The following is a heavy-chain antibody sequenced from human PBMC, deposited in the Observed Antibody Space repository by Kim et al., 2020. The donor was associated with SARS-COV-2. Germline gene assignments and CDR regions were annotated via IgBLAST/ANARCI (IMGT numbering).Heavy chain of an antibody. V-gene: IGHV3-49*03. Sequence: GRSLRLSCTASGFTFGDYAMSWFRQAPGKGLEWVGFIRSKAYGGTTEYAASVKGRFTISRDDSKSIAYLQMNSLKTEDTAVYYCTRVGLVLEWLYLGGTTEYYFDYWGQGTLVTVSS. CDR3: TRVGLVLEWLYLGGTTEYYFDY. CDR2: IRSKAYGGTT. J-gene: IGHJ4*02. D-gene: IGHD3-3*01. CDR1: GFTFGDYA.